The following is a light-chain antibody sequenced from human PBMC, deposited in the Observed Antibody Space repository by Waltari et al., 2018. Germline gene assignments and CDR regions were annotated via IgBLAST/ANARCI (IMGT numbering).Light chain of an antibody. J-gene: IGKJ1*01. CDR2: KAS. V-gene: IGKV1-5*03. Sequence: DIQMTQSPSTLYASVGDRVTITCRASQSISSWLAWYQPKPGKAPKLLIYKASSLESGVPSRFSGSGSGTEFTLTISSLQPDDFATYYCQQYNSYSWTFGQGTKVEIK. CDR3: QQYNSYSWT. CDR1: QSISSW.